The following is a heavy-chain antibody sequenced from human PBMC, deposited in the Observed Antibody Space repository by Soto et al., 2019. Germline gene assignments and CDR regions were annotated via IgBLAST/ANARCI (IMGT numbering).Heavy chain of an antibody. Sequence: EVQLVETGGGLIQPGGSLRLSCAASGFSVGSNDMTWVRQSPWKGLEWVSLIYSNGDTDYADSVKGRFSISRDNFKNTLYLQMNNLRAEDTAVYHCARKSDSSPVPEADGVWGRGTLVTVSS. D-gene: IGHD2-8*01. CDR2: IYSNGDT. CDR1: GFSVGSND. J-gene: IGHJ4*02. V-gene: IGHV3-53*02. CDR3: ARKSDSSPVPEADGV.